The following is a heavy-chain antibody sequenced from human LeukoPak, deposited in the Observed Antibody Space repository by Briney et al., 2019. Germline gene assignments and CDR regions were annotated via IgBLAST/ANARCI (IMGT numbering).Heavy chain of an antibody. CDR1: GYTFTSYY. J-gene: IGHJ3*02. Sequence: ASVKVSCKASGYTFTSYYMHWVRRAPGQGLEWMGIINPSGGSTSYAQKFQGRVTMTRDMSTSTVYMELSSLRSEDTAVYYCARSRAETVPVWGSYRHHDAFDIWGQGTMVTVSS. CDR3: ARSRAETVPVWGSYRHHDAFDI. V-gene: IGHV1-46*01. D-gene: IGHD3-16*02. CDR2: INPSGGST.